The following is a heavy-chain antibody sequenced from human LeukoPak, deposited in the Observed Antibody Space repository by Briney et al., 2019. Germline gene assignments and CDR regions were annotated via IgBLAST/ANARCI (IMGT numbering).Heavy chain of an antibody. CDR3: ARDLFNFYDSSGYYLPFDY. Sequence: ASVKVSCKASGYTFTSYGISWVRQAPGQGLEWMGWISAYNGNTNYAQKLQGRVTMTTDTSTSTAYMELRSLRSDDTAVYYCARDLFNFYDSSGYYLPFDYWGQGTLVTVSS. D-gene: IGHD3-22*01. J-gene: IGHJ4*02. V-gene: IGHV1-18*01. CDR2: ISAYNGNT. CDR1: GYTFTSYG.